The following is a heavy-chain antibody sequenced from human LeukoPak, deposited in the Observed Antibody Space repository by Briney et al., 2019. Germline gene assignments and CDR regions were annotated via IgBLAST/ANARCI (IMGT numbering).Heavy chain of an antibody. J-gene: IGHJ4*02. Sequence: SETLSLTCAVYGGSFSGYYWSWIRQPPGKGLEWIGEINHSGSTNYNPSLKSRVTISVDTSKNQFSLKLSSVTAAGTAVYYCARGVWGYGSGSYQPPYFDYWGQGTLVTVSS. D-gene: IGHD3-10*01. V-gene: IGHV4-34*01. CDR2: INHSGST. CDR1: GGSFSGYY. CDR3: ARGVWGYGSGSYQPPYFDY.